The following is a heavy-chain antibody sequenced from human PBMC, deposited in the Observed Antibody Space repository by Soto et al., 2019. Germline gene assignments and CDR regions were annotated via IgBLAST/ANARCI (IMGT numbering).Heavy chain of an antibody. CDR1: GFTFSSYA. CDR2: ISGSGGST. Sequence: GGSLRLSCAASGFTFSSYAMSWVRQAPGKGLEWVSAISGSGGSTYYADSVKGRFTISRDNSKNTLYLQMNSLRAEDTAVYYCAKDAYGDYNTYYYYYMDVWGKGTTVTVSS. CDR3: AKDAYGDYNTYYYYYMDV. D-gene: IGHD4-17*01. J-gene: IGHJ6*03. V-gene: IGHV3-23*01.